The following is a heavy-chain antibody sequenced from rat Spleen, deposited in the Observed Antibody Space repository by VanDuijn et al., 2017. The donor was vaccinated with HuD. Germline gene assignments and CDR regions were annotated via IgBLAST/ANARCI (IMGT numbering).Heavy chain of an antibody. CDR3: VTTYFGYGYFDY. D-gene: IGHD1-9*01. Sequence: EVQLVESGGGLVQPGRSMKLSCAASGFPFSNSDMAWVRQAPTKGLEWVASISYDGGSTYYRDSVKGRFTISRDNAKSSLYLQMDSLKSEDTATYYCVTTYFGYGYFDYWGQGVLVTVSS. V-gene: IGHV5-20*01. CDR1: GFPFSNSD. CDR2: ISYDGGST. J-gene: IGHJ2*01.